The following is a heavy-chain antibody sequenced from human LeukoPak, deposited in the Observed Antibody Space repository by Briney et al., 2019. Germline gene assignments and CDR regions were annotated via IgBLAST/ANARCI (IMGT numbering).Heavy chain of an antibody. CDR1: GFTFSSYA. D-gene: IGHD3-3*01. V-gene: IGHV3-23*01. J-gene: IGHJ6*03. CDR2: ISHSGSTT. CDR3: AKGESDFWTWNYYMDV. Sequence: GGSLRLSCAASGFTFSSYAMSWVRQAPGKGLEWLSAISHSGSTTYYADSVKGRFTISRDNSKNTLYLQMNSLRAEDTAVYYCAKGESDFWTWNYYMDVWGKGTTVTVSS.